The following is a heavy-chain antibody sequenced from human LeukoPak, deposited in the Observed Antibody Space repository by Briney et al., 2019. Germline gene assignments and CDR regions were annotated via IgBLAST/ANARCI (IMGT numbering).Heavy chain of an antibody. J-gene: IGHJ4*02. V-gene: IGHV3-30*02. CDR1: GFTFNNFG. D-gene: IGHD6-13*01. CDR3: ARTYSSSWSFDY. Sequence: PGGSLRLSCAASGFTFNNFGMHWVRQAPGKGLEWVSFLRFDGSNQDYADSVKGRFTVSRDNSKNTLYLQMNSLRSEDTAVYYCARTYSSSWSFDYWGQGTLVTVSS. CDR2: LRFDGSNQ.